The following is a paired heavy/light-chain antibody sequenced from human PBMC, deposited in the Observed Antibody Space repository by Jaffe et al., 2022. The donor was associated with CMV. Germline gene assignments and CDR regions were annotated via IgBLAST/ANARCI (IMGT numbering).Heavy chain of an antibody. D-gene: IGHD5-12*01. J-gene: IGHJ4*02. CDR3: ARDDGGYVSSFDY. CDR2: IDPYNVNT. V-gene: IGHV1-18*01. CDR1: GYTFTKFG. Sequence: QVQLVQSGAEVKKPGASVKVSCKSSGYTFTKFGITWVRQAPGHALEWMGWIDPYNVNTNYAQKFQGRVTMTTETSTRTAYMELRSLTSDDTAVYYCARDDGGYVSSFDYWGQGTLVTVS.
Light chain of an antibody. Sequence: DIQMTQSPSSLSLSVGDRVTITCRASQDIRTFLNWYQQKTGEAPKLLIYSASSLQSGVPSRFSGGGSGTDFTLTISSLQPEDFATYYCQQSYSTLRTFGQGTKLEV. CDR3: QQSYSTLRT. J-gene: IGKJ2*01. CDR2: SAS. CDR1: QDIRTF. V-gene: IGKV1-39*01.